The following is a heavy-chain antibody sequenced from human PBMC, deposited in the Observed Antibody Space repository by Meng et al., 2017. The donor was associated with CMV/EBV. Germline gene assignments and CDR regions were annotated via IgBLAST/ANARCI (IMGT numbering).Heavy chain of an antibody. CDR2: IYSGGST. CDR3: ASRSVRITIFGVAHDAFDI. V-gene: IGHV3-66*02. D-gene: IGHD3-3*01. CDR1: GFTVSSNY. Sequence: GESLKISCAASGFTVSSNYTSWVRQAPGKGLEWVSVIYSGGSTYYADSVKGRFTISRDNSKNTLYLQMNSLRAEDTAVYYCASRSVRITIFGVAHDAFDIWGQGTMVTVSS. J-gene: IGHJ3*02.